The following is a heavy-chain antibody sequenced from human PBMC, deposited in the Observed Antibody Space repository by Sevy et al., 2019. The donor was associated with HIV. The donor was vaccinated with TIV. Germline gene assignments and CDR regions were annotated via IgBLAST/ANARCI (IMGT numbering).Heavy chain of an antibody. V-gene: IGHV3-7*01. CDR1: RFTFSSYW. Sequence: GGSLRLSCAASRFTFSSYWMSWVRQAPGKGLEWVANIMQDGSEKYYVDSVKGRFTISRDNAKNSLYLQMNSLRAEDTAVYYCAREDFWSGYYTHYYYGMDVWGQGTTVTVSS. CDR3: AREDFWSGYYTHYYYGMDV. J-gene: IGHJ6*02. D-gene: IGHD3-3*01. CDR2: IMQDGSEK.